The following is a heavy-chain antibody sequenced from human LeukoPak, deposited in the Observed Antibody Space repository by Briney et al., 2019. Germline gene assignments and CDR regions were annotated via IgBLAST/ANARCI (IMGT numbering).Heavy chain of an antibody. D-gene: IGHD3-22*01. CDR2: ISGDGGST. J-gene: IGHJ2*01. V-gene: IGHV3-43*02. CDR3: AKPPDSSGYYPLDWYFDL. CDR1: GFTFDDYA. Sequence: GGSLRLSCAASGFTFDDYAMHWVRQAPGKGLEWVSLISGDGGSTYYADSVKGRFTISRDNSKNSLYLQMNSLRTEDTALYYCAKPPDSSGYYPLDWYFDLWGRGALVTVSS.